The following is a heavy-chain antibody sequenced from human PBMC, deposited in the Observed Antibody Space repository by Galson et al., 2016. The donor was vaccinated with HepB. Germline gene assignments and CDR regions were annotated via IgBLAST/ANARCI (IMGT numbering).Heavy chain of an antibody. J-gene: IGHJ4*02. D-gene: IGHD5-24*01. V-gene: IGHV3-23*01. CDR2: ISRTSST. Sequence: SLRLSCAASGFTFSIYAMTWVRQPPGKGLEWVSGISRTSSTYYAESVRGRFTISRDNFRSTLTLRMNSLTAEDTALYYCAQVGGPPGYNYPAPFDNWGQGTLVTVSS. CDR1: GFTFSIYA. CDR3: AQVGGPPGYNYPAPFDN.